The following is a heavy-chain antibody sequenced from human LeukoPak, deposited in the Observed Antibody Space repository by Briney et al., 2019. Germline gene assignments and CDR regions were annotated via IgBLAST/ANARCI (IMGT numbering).Heavy chain of an antibody. V-gene: IGHV3-7*01. CDR1: GFTFSSYW. CDR2: IKQDGSEK. CDR3: AREKLSYDYVWGSYRESYYFDY. Sequence: GGSLRLTCAASGFTFSSYWMSWVRQAPGKGLEWVANIKQDGSEKYYVDPLKGRFTISRDNAKNSLYLQMNSPRAEDTAVYYCAREKLSYDYVWGSYRESYYFDYWGQGTLVTVSS. D-gene: IGHD3-16*02. J-gene: IGHJ4*02.